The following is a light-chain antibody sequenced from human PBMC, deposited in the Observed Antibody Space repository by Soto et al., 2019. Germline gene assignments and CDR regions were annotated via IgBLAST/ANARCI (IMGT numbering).Light chain of an antibody. Sequence: EIVMTQSPATLSVSPGERATLSCRVSQTVYSNLAWYQQKPGQAPRLLIYVASTRATSIPARFSASGSGTEFTLTISSLQSEDFAVYFCQQYNQWPLSFGGGTKVEIK. CDR1: QTVYSN. CDR3: QQYNQWPLS. CDR2: VAS. V-gene: IGKV3-15*01. J-gene: IGKJ4*01.